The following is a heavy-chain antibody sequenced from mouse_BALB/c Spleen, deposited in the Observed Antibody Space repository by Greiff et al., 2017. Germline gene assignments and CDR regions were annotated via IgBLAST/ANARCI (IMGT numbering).Heavy chain of an antibody. CDR2: SRNKANDYTT. CDR3: ARDGGTGTSWLAY. Sequence: DVMLVESGGGLVQPGGSLRLSCATSGFTFSDFYMEWVRQPPGQRLEWIAASRNKANDYTTEYSASVKGRFIISRDAYQSILYLQMNALRADATAIYYCARDGGTGTSWLAYWGQGTLVTVSA. D-gene: IGHD4-1*01. V-gene: IGHV7-1*02. J-gene: IGHJ3*01. CDR1: GFTFSDFY.